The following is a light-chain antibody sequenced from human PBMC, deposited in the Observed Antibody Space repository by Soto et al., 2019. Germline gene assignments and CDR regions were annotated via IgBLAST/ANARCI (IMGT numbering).Light chain of an antibody. Sequence: QSVLTQPPSASGTPGQRVTISCSGSSSNIGSNTVNWYQHVPGTAPKLLLHTNNQRPSGVPDRFSGSKSGTSASLAIRGLQSEDEADYYCAAWDDSLNGVVFGGGTKLTVL. CDR1: SSNIGSNT. J-gene: IGLJ2*01. CDR2: TNN. V-gene: IGLV1-44*01. CDR3: AAWDDSLNGVV.